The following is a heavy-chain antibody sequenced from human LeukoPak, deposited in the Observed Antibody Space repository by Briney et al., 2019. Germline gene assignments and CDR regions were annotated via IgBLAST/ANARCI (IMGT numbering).Heavy chain of an antibody. CDR1: GFTVSSNY. V-gene: IGHV3-66*01. Sequence: GGSLRLSCAASGFTVSSNYMSWVRQAPGKGLEWVSVIYSGGSTYYADSVKGRFTISRDNSKNTLYPQMNSLRAEDTAVYYCARDAYGSGSSKNFDYWGQGTLVTVSS. D-gene: IGHD3-10*01. CDR3: ARDAYGSGSSKNFDY. CDR2: IYSGGST. J-gene: IGHJ4*02.